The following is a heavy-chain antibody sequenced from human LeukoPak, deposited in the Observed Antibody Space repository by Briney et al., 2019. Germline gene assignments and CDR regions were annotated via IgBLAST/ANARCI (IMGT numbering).Heavy chain of an antibody. Sequence: SVKVSCKASGYTFTGYFIHWVRQAPGQGLEWMGGIIPIFGTANYAQKFQGRVTITADESTSTAYMELSSLRSEDTAVYYCARGVIAVAVFNYYYYYMDVWGKGTTVTVSS. J-gene: IGHJ6*03. CDR3: ARGVIAVAVFNYYYYYMDV. D-gene: IGHD6-19*01. CDR2: IIPIFGTA. V-gene: IGHV1-69*13. CDR1: GYTFTGYF.